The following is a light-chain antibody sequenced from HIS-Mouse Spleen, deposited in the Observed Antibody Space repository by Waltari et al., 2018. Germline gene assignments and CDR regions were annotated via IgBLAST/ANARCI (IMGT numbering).Light chain of an antibody. CDR3: QQHNSYPPT. CDR2: AAS. V-gene: IGKV1-9*01. J-gene: IGKJ1*01. Sequence: DIQLTQSPSFLSASVGDRVTITCRASQDISSYLTWYQQKPGKAPKLLIYAASTLQSGVPSRFSGSGSGTEFTLTISSLQPEDFATYYCQQHNSYPPTFGQGTKVEIK. CDR1: QDISSY.